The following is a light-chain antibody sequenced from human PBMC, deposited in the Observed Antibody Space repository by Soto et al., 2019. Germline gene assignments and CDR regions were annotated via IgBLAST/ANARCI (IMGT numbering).Light chain of an antibody. J-gene: IGKJ1*01. CDR2: DVS. CDR1: HSVSSNY. V-gene: IGKV3-20*01. Sequence: EIVLTQSPGTLYLSPRERATISCRSSHSVSSNYLAWYQQKPGQAPRLLIYDVSIRATGIPDRFSGGGSGTDFTLTISRLEPVDFSVYYCQQYGISPQFGQGKKVEIK. CDR3: QQYGISPQ.